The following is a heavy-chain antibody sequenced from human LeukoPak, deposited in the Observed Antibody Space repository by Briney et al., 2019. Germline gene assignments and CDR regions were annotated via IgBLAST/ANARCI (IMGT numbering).Heavy chain of an antibody. CDR2: INSASNFI. CDR1: GFTFRTFT. Sequence: KPGGSLRLSCAASGFTFRTFTMHWVRQAPGKGLEWVSSINSASNFIYYADSVKGRFTISRDNAKNSLYLQMSSLKVVDTAVYYCARDSPYYFDSSGDYVSDYWGQGALVTVSS. CDR3: ARDSPYYFDSSGDYVSDY. D-gene: IGHD3-22*01. J-gene: IGHJ4*02. V-gene: IGHV3-21*01.